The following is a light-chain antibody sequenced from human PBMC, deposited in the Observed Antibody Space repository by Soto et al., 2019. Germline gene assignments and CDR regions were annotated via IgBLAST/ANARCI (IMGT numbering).Light chain of an antibody. CDR1: QSVSSSY. Sequence: EIVLTQSPGTLSLSPGERATLSCRASQSVSSSYLAWYQQKPGQAPRLLIYGASSGATGIPDRFSGSGSGTDFTLTISRLEPEDFAVYYCHQYDNSPLTFGGGTKVEIK. V-gene: IGKV3-20*01. CDR3: HQYDNSPLT. CDR2: GAS. J-gene: IGKJ4*01.